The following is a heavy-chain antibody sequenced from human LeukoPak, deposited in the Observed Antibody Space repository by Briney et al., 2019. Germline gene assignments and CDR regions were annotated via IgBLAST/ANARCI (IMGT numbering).Heavy chain of an antibody. V-gene: IGHV3-48*01. Sequence: GGSLRLSCAASGFTFRSYNMNWVRQAPGKGLEWVSYITGGSTTIYYADSVKGRFTISRDNAKNSLYLQMNSLRAEDTAVYYCARDYSTVTTFFDYWGQGTLVTVSS. J-gene: IGHJ4*02. CDR2: ITGGSTTI. CDR3: ARDYSTVTTFFDY. D-gene: IGHD4-17*01. CDR1: GFTFRSYN.